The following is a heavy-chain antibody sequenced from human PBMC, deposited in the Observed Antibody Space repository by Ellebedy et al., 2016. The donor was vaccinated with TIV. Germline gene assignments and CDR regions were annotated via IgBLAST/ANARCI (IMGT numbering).Heavy chain of an antibody. D-gene: IGHD3-10*01. J-gene: IGHJ6*02. V-gene: IGHV1-46*04. Sequence: AASVKVSCKASGYTFSNYFVHWVRQAPGQGLEWMGIINPSSGSTTYAQKLQGRLTMTRDTSTSTVYMELSSLRSEDTAVYYCARALGTMVRGVIRYYYGMDVWGQGTTVTVSS. CDR1: GYTFSNYF. CDR3: ARALGTMVRGVIRYYYGMDV. CDR2: INPSSGST.